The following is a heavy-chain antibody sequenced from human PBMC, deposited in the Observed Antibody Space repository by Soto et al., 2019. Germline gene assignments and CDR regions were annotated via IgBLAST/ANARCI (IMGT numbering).Heavy chain of an antibody. D-gene: IGHD3-9*01. V-gene: IGHV3-23*01. CDR2: ISGSGGST. CDR1: GFTFSSYA. Sequence: PGGSLRLSCAASGFTFSSYAMSWVRQAPGKGLEWVSAISGSGGSTYYADSVKGRFTISRDNSKNTLYLQMNSLRAEDTAVYYCAKVARRYFDWLSAFDIWGQGTMVTVSS. J-gene: IGHJ3*02. CDR3: AKVARRYFDWLSAFDI.